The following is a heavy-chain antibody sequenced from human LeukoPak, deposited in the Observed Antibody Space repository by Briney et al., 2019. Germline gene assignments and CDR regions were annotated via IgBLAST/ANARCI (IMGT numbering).Heavy chain of an antibody. CDR1: GGSISSYY. CDR2: IYYSGST. Sequence: NASETLSLTCTVSGGSISSYYWSWIRQPPGKGLEWIGYIYYSGSTNYNPSLKSRVTISVDKSKNQFSLKLSYVTAADTAVYYCARLSHYFDSSGYYYVRFFDYWGQGTLVTVSS. D-gene: IGHD3-22*01. CDR3: ARLSHYFDSSGYYYVRFFDY. J-gene: IGHJ4*02. V-gene: IGHV4-59*12.